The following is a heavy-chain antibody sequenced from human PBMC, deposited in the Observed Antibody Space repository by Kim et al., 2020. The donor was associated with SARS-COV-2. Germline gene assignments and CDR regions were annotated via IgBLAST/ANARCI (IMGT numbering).Heavy chain of an antibody. CDR2: INPNSGGT. Sequence: ASVKVSCKASGYTFTGYYMHWVRQAPGQGLEWMGRINPNSGGTNYAQKFQGRVTMTRDTSISTAYMELSRLRSDDTAVYYCASQLVEVVYYYYGMDVWGQGTTVTVSS. J-gene: IGHJ6*02. V-gene: IGHV1-2*06. CDR1: GYTFTGYY. CDR3: ASQLVEVVYYYYGMDV. D-gene: IGHD2-2*01.